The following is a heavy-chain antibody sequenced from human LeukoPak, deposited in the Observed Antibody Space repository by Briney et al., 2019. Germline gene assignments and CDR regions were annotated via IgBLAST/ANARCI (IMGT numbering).Heavy chain of an antibody. CDR3: ARDSLALYYDSSVTPRTYYYYYYYMDV. D-gene: IGHD3-22*01. V-gene: IGHV3-30*04. CDR1: GFTFSSYA. J-gene: IGHJ6*03. CDR2: ISYDGSNK. Sequence: LPGGSLRLSCAASGFTFSSYAMHWVRQAPGKGLEWVAVISYDGSNKYYADSVKGRFTISRDNSKNTLYLQMNSLRAEDTAVYYCARDSLALYYDSSVTPRTYYYYYYYMDVWGKGTTVTVSS.